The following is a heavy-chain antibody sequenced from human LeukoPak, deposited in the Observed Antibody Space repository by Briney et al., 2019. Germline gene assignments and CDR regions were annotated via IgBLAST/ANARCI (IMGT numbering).Heavy chain of an antibody. D-gene: IGHD1-1*01. Sequence: GASVKVSCKASGYSFTAFYIHWVRQAPGQGLEWMGWIHPRSGETNYAYKFRGRVTMTRDTSISTAYMELTRLTSDDTAVYYCARSRYNWNANWFDPWGQGSLVSVSS. CDR1: GYSFTAFY. J-gene: IGHJ5*02. CDR3: ARSRYNWNANWFDP. CDR2: IHPRSGET. V-gene: IGHV1-2*02.